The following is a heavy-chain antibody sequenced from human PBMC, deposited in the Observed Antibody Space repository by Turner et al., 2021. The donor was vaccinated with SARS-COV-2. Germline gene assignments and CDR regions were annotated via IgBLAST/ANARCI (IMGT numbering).Heavy chain of an antibody. V-gene: IGHV4-34*01. CDR1: GGSFSGYY. CDR2: IHPSGST. D-gene: IGHD2-21*02. J-gene: IGHJ4*02. CDR3: SRGDDSRKSGLL. Sequence: QVHLQQWGAGLLKPSETLSLTCAVHGGSFSGYYWTWIRQPPGKGLEWIGEIHPSGSTYYNPSLKSRVTISQDTSKSQFSLNLSSVTAADTAVYHCSRGDDSRKSGLLWGQGTLVTVSS.